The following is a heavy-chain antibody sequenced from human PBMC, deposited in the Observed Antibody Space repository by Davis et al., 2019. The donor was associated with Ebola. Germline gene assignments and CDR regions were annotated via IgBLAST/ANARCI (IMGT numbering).Heavy chain of an antibody. CDR2: INHSGST. J-gene: IGHJ4*02. V-gene: IGHV4-34*01. D-gene: IGHD5-12*01. CDR3: ARGRGNGYSSYRRAFDY. CDR1: GGSFSGHY. Sequence: MPSETLSLTCAVYGGSFSGHYWSWIRQPPGKGLEWIGEINHSGSTNYNPSLKSRVTISIDTSKSQFSLNLSSVTAADTAVYYCARGRGNGYSSYRRAFDYWGQGTLVTVSS.